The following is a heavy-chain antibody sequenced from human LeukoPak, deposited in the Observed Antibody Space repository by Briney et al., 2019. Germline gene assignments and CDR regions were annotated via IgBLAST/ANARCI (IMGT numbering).Heavy chain of an antibody. CDR3: ARISRYYYYYYMDV. CDR2: IYYSGST. V-gene: IGHV4-59*01. J-gene: IGHJ6*03. D-gene: IGHD6-13*01. Sequence: PSETLSLTCTVSGGSISSYYWSWIRQPPGKGLEWIGYIYYSGSTNYNPSLKSRVTISVDTSKNQFSLKLSSVTAADTAMYYCARISRYYYYYYMDVWGKGTTVTVSS. CDR1: GGSISSYY.